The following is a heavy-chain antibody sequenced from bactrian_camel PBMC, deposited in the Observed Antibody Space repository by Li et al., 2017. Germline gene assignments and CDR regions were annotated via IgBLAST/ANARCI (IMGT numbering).Heavy chain of an antibody. V-gene: IGHV3S55*01. D-gene: IGHD2*01. CDR1: GDTIGRYC. J-gene: IGHJ4*01. Sequence: HVQLVESGGGSVQVGGSLRLSCVASGDTIGRYCMGWFRQIPDREREGVAGIESDGSTSYADSVKGRFTISQDSAKNLLHLQMHQLKPEDSGIYYCAAALNPPRAWWLWADFPFDGQGTQVTVS. CDR2: IESDGST.